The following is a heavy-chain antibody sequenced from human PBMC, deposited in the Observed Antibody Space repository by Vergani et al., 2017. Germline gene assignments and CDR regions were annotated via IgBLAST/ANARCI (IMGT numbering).Heavy chain of an antibody. D-gene: IGHD2-2*01. J-gene: IGHJ5*02. V-gene: IGHV3-11*01. CDR2: ISSSGSTI. Sequence: VQLVESGGGLVQPGRSLRLSCAASGFTFSDYYMSWIRQAPGKGLEWVSYISSSGSTIYYADSVKGRFTISRDNAKNSLYLQINSLRAEDTAVYYCAKPVVATNRPTNWFDPWGQGTLVTVSS. CDR3: AKPVVATNRPTNWFDP. CDR1: GFTFSDYY.